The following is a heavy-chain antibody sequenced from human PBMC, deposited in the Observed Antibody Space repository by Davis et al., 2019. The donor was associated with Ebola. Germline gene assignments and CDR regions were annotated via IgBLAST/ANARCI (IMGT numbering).Heavy chain of an antibody. Sequence: GGSLRLSCAASGFTFTSYAMSWVRQAPGKGLEWVSSISASAGSTYYADSVKGRFTISRDNSKNTLYMQMNSLRAEDKAVYYCAKLPSFDSGWRGYFDYWGQGNLVTVSS. D-gene: IGHD6-19*01. V-gene: IGHV3-23*01. CDR1: GFTFTSYA. CDR2: ISASAGST. J-gene: IGHJ4*02. CDR3: AKLPSFDSGWRGYFDY.